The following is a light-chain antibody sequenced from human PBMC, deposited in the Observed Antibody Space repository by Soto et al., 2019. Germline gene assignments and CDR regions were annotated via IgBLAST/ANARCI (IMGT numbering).Light chain of an antibody. V-gene: IGKV1-33*01. J-gene: IGKJ2*01. CDR2: DTS. CDR1: QDIINS. CDR3: QQHDNVPYT. Sequence: DIHMTQSPSSLSASVGDRVTITCQARQDIINSLKWYQQKAGQAPKLLIYDTSNLETGVPSRFSGSGSGTDCTLTISSRQADDIATYYFQQHDNVPYTFGQGTRLAIK.